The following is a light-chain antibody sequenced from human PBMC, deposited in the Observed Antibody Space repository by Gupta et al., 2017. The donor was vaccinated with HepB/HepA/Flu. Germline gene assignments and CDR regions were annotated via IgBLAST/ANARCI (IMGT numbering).Light chain of an antibody. V-gene: IGLV1-47*01. J-gene: IGLJ2*01. CDR2: RVN. Sequence: QSVLTQPPSTSRTPGQGLIISGSGSSSNIGSNYVYWYQQLPGTAPKLLIYRVNQRPSGVPGRFSGSKSGTSASLAISGLRAEDEGDYFCAAWDDSLSGVVFGGGTKLTVL. CDR3: AAWDDSLSGVV. CDR1: SSNIGSNY.